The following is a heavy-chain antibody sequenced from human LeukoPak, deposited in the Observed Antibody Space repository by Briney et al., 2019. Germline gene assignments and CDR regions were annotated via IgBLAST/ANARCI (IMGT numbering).Heavy chain of an antibody. D-gene: IGHD5-24*01. Sequence: ASVKVSCKASGYTFTSYGISWVRQAPGQGLEWMGWISAYNGNTNYAQKLQGRVTMTTDTSTSTAYMELRSLGSDDTAVYYSARDQEMATGFDYWGQGTLVTVSS. V-gene: IGHV1-18*01. CDR2: ISAYNGNT. J-gene: IGHJ4*02. CDR1: GYTFTSYG. CDR3: ARDQEMATGFDY.